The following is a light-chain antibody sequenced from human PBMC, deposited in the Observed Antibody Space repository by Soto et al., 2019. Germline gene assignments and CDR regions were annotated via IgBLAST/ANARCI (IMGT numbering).Light chain of an antibody. CDR2: EVS. CDR3: ASYARSNTVL. J-gene: IGLJ2*01. Sequence: QSVLTQPPSASGSFGQSVTISCTGTSSDVGGYNYVSWYQQHPGKAPKLMIYEVSERPSGVPDRFSGSKSGNTASLTVSGLQADDEADYYCASYARSNTVLFGGGTKVTVL. CDR1: SSDVGGYNY. V-gene: IGLV2-8*01.